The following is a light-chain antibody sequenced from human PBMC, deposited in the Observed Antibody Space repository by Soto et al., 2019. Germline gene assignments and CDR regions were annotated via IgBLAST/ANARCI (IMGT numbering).Light chain of an antibody. CDR2: GAS. Sequence: EIVLTQSPDTLSLFPGERATLSCRASQSVSSTYLAWYQQKLGQAPSLLIFGASSRATGIPDRFSGSGSGTDFTLTISRLEPEDFAVYYCQQYGSSRWTFGQGTKVEIK. CDR3: QQYGSSRWT. CDR1: QSVSSTY. J-gene: IGKJ1*01. V-gene: IGKV3-20*01.